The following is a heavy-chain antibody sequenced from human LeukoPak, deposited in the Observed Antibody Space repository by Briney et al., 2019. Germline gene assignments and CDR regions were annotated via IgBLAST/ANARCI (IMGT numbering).Heavy chain of an antibody. D-gene: IGHD3-9*01. CDR2: IIPIFGTA. J-gene: IGHJ3*02. V-gene: IGHV1-69*13. Sequence: SVKVSCKASGGTFSSYAISWVRQAPGQGLEWMGGIIPIFGTANYAQKFQGRVTITADESTSTAYMELSRLRPDDTAVYYCARVLTSYYDILTGYYSSPVYAFDIWGQGTMVTVSS. CDR3: ARVLTSYYDILTGYYSSPVYAFDI. CDR1: GGTFSSYA.